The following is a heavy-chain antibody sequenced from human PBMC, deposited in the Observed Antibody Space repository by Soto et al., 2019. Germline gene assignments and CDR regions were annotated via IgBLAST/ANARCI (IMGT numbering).Heavy chain of an antibody. CDR3: AKDIWDSSGHKYGMDV. D-gene: IGHD3-22*01. Sequence: GGSLRLSCVASGFTFDDYAMHWVRQAPVKGLEWVSGISWNSGSIGYADSVKGRFTISRDNAKNSLYLQMNSLRAEDTALYYCAKDIWDSSGHKYGMDVWGQGTTVTVSS. CDR1: GFTFDDYA. V-gene: IGHV3-9*01. CDR2: ISWNSGSI. J-gene: IGHJ6*02.